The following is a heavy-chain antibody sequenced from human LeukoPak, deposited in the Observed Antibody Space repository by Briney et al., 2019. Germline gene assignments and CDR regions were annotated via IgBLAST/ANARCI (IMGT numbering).Heavy chain of an antibody. CDR3: ARDESVGSGRPNAFDI. Sequence: SETLSLTCAVSGGSISSSNWWSWVRQPPGKGLEWIGEIYHSGSTNYNPSLKSRVTISVDKSKNQFSLKLSSVTAADTAVYYCARDESVGSGRPNAFDIWAKGQWSPSLQ. CDR2: IYHSGST. D-gene: IGHD3-10*01. V-gene: IGHV4-4*02. J-gene: IGHJ3*02. CDR1: GGSISSSNW.